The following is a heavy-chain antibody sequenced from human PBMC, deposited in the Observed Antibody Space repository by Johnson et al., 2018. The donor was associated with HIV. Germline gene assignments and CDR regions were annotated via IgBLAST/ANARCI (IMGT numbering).Heavy chain of an antibody. CDR3: ARAYCPGCDAFEI. CDR1: GFTLSSYG. V-gene: IGHV3-30*03. Sequence: QVQLVESGGGLVQPGRSLRLSCAASGFTLSSYGMLWVRQAPGKGLEWVAVISYDGSNKYYADSVKCRFTISRDNSNNTLDLQMNSLKTEDTGVYYCARAYCPGCDAFEIWGQGTMVTVSS. D-gene: IGHD2-21*01. J-gene: IGHJ3*02. CDR2: ISYDGSNK.